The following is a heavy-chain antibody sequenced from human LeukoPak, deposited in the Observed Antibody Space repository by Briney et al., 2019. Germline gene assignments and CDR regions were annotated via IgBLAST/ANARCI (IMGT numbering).Heavy chain of an antibody. CDR2: VDLNGAT. J-gene: IGHJ4*02. CDR3: TRESGAFSPFGF. CDR1: GGSIITTNW. Sequence: SGTLSLTCAVSGGSIITTNWWSWVRQPPGKGLAWIGEVDLNGATNYNPSLESRVSMSIDKSRNHLSLKLTSVTAADTATYYCTRESGAFSPFGFWGQGTLVTVSS. V-gene: IGHV4-4*02. D-gene: IGHD1-26*01.